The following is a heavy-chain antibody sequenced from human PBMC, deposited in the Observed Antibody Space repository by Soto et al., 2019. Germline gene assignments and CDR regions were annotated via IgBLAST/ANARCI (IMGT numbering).Heavy chain of an antibody. CDR2: ISAKKGNT. CDR3: AREILSPDFYFHGMDV. J-gene: IGHJ6*02. V-gene: IGHV1-18*04. CDR1: GYTFTSYG. D-gene: IGHD2-15*01. Sequence: QGQLVQSGAEVKKPGASVKVSCKASGYTFTSYGISWVRQAPGQGLEWMGWISAKKGNTKYAQQFQGRVTMTTVTSTSAAYMELRSLRSDHTAVYYCAREILSPDFYFHGMDVWGQGTTVTVCS.